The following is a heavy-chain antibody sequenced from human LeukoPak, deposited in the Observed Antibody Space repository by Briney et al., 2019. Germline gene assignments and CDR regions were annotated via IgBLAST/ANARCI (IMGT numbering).Heavy chain of an antibody. Sequence: SETLPLTCAVSGGSISSSNWWSWVRQPPGKGLEWIGEIYHSGSTNYNPSLKSRVTISVDKSKNQFSLKLSSVTAADTAVYYCARTISSSWYFDYWGQGTLVTVSS. CDR1: GGSISSSNW. D-gene: IGHD6-13*01. CDR2: IYHSGST. J-gene: IGHJ4*02. CDR3: ARTISSSWYFDY. V-gene: IGHV4-4*02.